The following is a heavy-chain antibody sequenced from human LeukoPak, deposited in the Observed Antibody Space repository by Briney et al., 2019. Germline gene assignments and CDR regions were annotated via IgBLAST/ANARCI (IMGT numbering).Heavy chain of an antibody. J-gene: IGHJ4*02. V-gene: IGHV5-51*01. D-gene: IGHD6-19*01. CDR3: ARRGTGWYIDY. CDR1: GYSFTNYW. CDR2: IYPGDSDT. Sequence: GESLRISCKGSGYSFTNYWIGWVRQMPGKGLEWMGIIYPGDSDTRYSPSFQGQVIISADKSISTAYLQWSSLKASDTAIYYCARRGTGWYIDYWGQGTLVTVSS.